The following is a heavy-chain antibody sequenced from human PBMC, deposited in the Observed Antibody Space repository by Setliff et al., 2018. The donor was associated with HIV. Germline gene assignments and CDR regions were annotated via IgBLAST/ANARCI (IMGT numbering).Heavy chain of an antibody. CDR3: ARGALLAVFDFDH. J-gene: IGHJ4*02. CDR1: GYTFTASN. CDR2: INPSRGDT. Sequence: ASVKVSCKTSGYTFTASNVHWVRQAPGQGLEWMGWINPSRGDTNYAQKFQGRVTMTRDTSIRTAYMELSRLQSDDTAVYFCARGALLAVFDFDHWGQGTQVTVSS. V-gene: IGHV1-2*02. D-gene: IGHD3-10*01.